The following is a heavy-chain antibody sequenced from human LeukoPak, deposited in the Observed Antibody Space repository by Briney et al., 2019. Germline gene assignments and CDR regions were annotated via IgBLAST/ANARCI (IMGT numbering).Heavy chain of an antibody. CDR2: IYYSGST. J-gene: IGHJ6*03. D-gene: IGHD1-26*01. V-gene: IGHV4-38-2*02. CDR3: ARDNGGSYYYYYYYMDV. CDR1: GDSISSDYY. Sequence: SETLSLTCSVSGDSISSDYYWGWIRQPPGKGLEWIGSIYYSGSTYYNPSLKSRVTISVDTSKNQFSLKLSSVTAADTAVYYCARDNGGSYYYYYYYMDVWGKGTTVTVSS.